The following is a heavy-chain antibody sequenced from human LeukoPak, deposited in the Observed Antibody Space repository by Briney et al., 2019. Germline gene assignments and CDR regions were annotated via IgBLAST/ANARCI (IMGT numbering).Heavy chain of an antibody. D-gene: IGHD3-10*01. J-gene: IGHJ4*02. V-gene: IGHV7-4-1*02. CDR1: GYTFTSYA. CDR2: INTNTGNP. CDR3: ARDLVTMVRGVIITCGY. Sequence: ASVKVSCKASGYTFTSYAMNWVRQAPGQGLEWMGWINTNTGNPTYAQGFTGRFVFSLDTSVSTAYLQISSLKAEDTAVYYCARDLVTMVRGVIITCGYWGQGTLVTVSS.